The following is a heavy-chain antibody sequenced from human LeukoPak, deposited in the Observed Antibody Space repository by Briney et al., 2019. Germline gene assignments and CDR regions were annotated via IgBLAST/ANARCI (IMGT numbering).Heavy chain of an antibody. J-gene: IGHJ4*02. CDR3: ARVIRGSGSYGYFDY. CDR2: INHSGST. D-gene: IGHD3-10*01. Sequence: SETLSLTCAVYGGSFSGYYWSWIRQPPGKGLEWIGEINHSGSTNYNPSLKSRVTISVDTSKNQFSLKLSSVTAADTAVYYCARVIRGSGSYGYFDYWGQGTLVTVSS. V-gene: IGHV4-34*01. CDR1: GGSFSGYY.